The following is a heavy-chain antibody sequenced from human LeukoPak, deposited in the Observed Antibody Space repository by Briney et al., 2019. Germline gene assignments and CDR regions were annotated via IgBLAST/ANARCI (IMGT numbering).Heavy chain of an antibody. V-gene: IGHV4-59*08. CDR3: ARHTGRGEYSSGWYGTKRYYFDY. CDR2: IYYSGST. D-gene: IGHD6-19*01. Sequence: SETLSLTCTVSGGSISSYYWSWIRQPPGKGLEWSGYIYYSGSTNYNPSLKSRVTISVDTSKNQFSLKLSSVTAADTAVYYCARHTGRGEYSSGWYGTKRYYFDYSGQGTLVTVSS. CDR1: GGSISSYY. J-gene: IGHJ4*02.